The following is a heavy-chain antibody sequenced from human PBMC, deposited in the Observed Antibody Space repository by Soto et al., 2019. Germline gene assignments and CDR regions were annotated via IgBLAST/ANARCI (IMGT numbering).Heavy chain of an antibody. CDR2: IYESGST. CDR1: GGSISPTFW. CDR3: VTSLNYGLWRDGGSQNYFDY. D-gene: IGHD3-3*01. V-gene: IGHV4-4*02. Sequence: PSGTLSLTCGVSGGSISPTFWWYWVRQFPGKGLEWIGKIYESGSTDYNPSLKSRVSISMDKSTNHFSLKMTSVSAADTAVYFCVTSLNYGLWRDGGSQNYFDYWGQGIPVTVS. J-gene: IGHJ4*01.